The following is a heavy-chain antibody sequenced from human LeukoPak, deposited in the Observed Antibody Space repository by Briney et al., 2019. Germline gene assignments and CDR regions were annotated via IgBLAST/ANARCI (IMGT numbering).Heavy chain of an antibody. CDR1: GFTFSSYA. J-gene: IGHJ4*02. Sequence: SGGSLRLSCAASGFTFSSYAMSWVRQAPGKGLEWVSAISGSGGSTYYADSVKGRFTISRDNSKNTLYLQMNSLRAEDTAIYYCAKDRSSGWYGSLSYWGQGTLVTVSS. D-gene: IGHD6-19*01. CDR3: AKDRSSGWYGSLSY. V-gene: IGHV3-23*01. CDR2: ISGSGGST.